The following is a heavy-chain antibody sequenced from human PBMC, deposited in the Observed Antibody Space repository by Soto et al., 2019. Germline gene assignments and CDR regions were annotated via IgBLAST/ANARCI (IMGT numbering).Heavy chain of an antibody. CDR3: AREYDGDIVGATVYYYYGMDV. Sequence: LRLSCAASGFTFSSYAMHWVRQAPGKGLEWVAVISYDGSNKYYADSVKGRFTISRDNSKNTLYLQMNSLRAEDTAVYYCAREYDGDIVGATVYYYYGMDVWGQGTTVTVSS. J-gene: IGHJ6*02. CDR1: GFTFSSYA. CDR2: ISYDGSNK. D-gene: IGHD1-26*01. V-gene: IGHV3-30-3*01.